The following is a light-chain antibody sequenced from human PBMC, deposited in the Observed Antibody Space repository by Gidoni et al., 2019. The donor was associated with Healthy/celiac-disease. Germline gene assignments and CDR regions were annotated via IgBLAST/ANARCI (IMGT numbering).Light chain of an antibody. J-gene: IGKJ3*01. CDR3: QQYDKLLLGFT. CDR2: DAS. Sequence: DIQMTQSPSPLSASVGDRVTITCQASQDISNYINWYQQKPGKAPKLLIYDASNLETGVPSRFSRSGSGTDFTFTISSLQPEDIATYYCQQYDKLLLGFTFGPGTKVDIK. V-gene: IGKV1-33*01. CDR1: QDISNY.